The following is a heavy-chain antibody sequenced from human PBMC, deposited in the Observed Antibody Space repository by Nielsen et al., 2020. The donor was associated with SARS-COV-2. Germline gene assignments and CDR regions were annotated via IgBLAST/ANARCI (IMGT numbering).Heavy chain of an antibody. D-gene: IGHD4-17*01. Sequence: ASVKVSCKASDNTFFSYSIIWVRQAPGQGLEWMGRISANNGVVKYAQTLQDRVSMTADASTSTVYMDLRRLRSDDTAVYYCARDYYGDYVGRYPVGWFDPWGQGTLVTVSS. CDR2: ISANNGVV. CDR1: DNTFFSYS. J-gene: IGHJ5*02. V-gene: IGHV1-18*04. CDR3: ARDYYGDYVGRYPVGWFDP.